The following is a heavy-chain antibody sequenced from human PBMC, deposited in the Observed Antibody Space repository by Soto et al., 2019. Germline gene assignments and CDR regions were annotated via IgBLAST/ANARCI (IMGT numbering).Heavy chain of an antibody. CDR2: ISSRGNYT. J-gene: IGHJ6*02. Sequence: HVHMVESGGDLVKPGGSLRLSCAVSGFTFSDYYMSWMRQAPEKGLEWVAYISSRGNYTNYADSVRGRFTISRDNVKNSLFLQMNSLRDEDTAVYYCARDAGVIIAAATGGGYGMDVWGQGTTVIVSS. CDR3: ARDAGVIIAAATGGGYGMDV. D-gene: IGHD2-2*01. CDR1: GFTFSDYY. V-gene: IGHV3-11*06.